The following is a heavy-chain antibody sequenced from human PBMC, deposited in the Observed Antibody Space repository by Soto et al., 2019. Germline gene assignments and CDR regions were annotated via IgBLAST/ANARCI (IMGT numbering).Heavy chain of an antibody. Sequence: HVQLLQSGGELKKPGASVKVSCNTSGFTFHTYFISWARQDPGQGLEWMGWISPYNGNTKYGEKFQGRVTMTTDTITRTAYMELRNLRIDDTAVDDCARDTSNSFDYWGEGALVT. CDR2: ISPYNGNT. CDR3: ARDTSNSFDY. V-gene: IGHV1-18*01. D-gene: IGHD2-2*01. CDR1: GFTFHTYF. J-gene: IGHJ4*02.